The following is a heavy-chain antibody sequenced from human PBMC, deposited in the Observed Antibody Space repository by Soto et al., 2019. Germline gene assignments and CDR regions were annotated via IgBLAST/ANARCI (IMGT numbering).Heavy chain of an antibody. J-gene: IGHJ4*02. D-gene: IGHD1-26*01. CDR2: INGRSNYI. V-gene: IGHV3-21*01. Sequence: EVQLVESGGGLVKPGGSLRLSCAASGFTFSTYSMNWVRQAPGKGLEWLSSINGRSNYIYYADSVKGRFTISRDNAKNSLYLQMNSLRADDTAVYYCAREDGIVGATSAFDYWGQGTLVTVSS. CDR3: AREDGIVGATSAFDY. CDR1: GFTFSTYS.